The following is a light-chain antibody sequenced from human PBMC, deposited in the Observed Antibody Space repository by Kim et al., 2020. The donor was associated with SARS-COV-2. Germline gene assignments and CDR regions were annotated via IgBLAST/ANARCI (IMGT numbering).Light chain of an antibody. CDR3: QQSARSPLT. CDR1: QNVTNNF. J-gene: IGKJ5*01. Sequence: SPGERATLSCRASQNVTNNFLAWLQQRPGQAPTLLFYAASFRATGIPDRFSGSGSGTDFTLIINRLEPEDFADYYCQQSARSPLTFGQGTRLEIK. V-gene: IGKV3-20*01. CDR2: AAS.